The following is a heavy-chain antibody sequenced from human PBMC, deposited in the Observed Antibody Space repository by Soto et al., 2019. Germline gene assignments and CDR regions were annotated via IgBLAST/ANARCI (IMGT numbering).Heavy chain of an antibody. J-gene: IGHJ6*02. CDR1: GDTFKNCV. CDR2: IIPLFGTT. D-gene: IGHD3-10*01. Sequence: QVQVVQSGVEVRRPGSSVKVSCKASGDTFKNCVISWVRQAPGQGLAWMGGIIPLFGTTDFAQRFQGRLTITTDESTTTAYMELSRLRSEDTATYYCAAELGFGKLSVVWGQGTTAIVSS. CDR3: AAELGFGKLSVV. V-gene: IGHV1-69*01.